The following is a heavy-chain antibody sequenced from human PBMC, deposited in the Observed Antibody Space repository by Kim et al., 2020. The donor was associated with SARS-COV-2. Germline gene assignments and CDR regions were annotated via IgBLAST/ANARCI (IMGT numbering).Heavy chain of an antibody. D-gene: IGHD2-2*01. CDR1: GGSISSYY. CDR3: AGVALGYCSSTSCHKGFDP. J-gene: IGHJ5*02. V-gene: IGHV4-59*01. Sequence: SETLSLTCTVSGGSISSYYWSWIRQPPGKGLEWIGDIYYSGSTNYNPSLKSRVTISVDTSKNQFSLKLSSVTAADTAVYYCAGVALGYCSSTSCHKGFDPWGQGTLVTVSS. CDR2: IYYSGST.